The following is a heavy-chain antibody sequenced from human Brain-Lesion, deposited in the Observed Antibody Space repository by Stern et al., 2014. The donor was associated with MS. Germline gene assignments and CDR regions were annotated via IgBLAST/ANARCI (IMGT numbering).Heavy chain of an antibody. J-gene: IGHJ6*02. Sequence: QVQLVQSGAEVKKPGASVKVSCKVSGYTLTELSMHWVRQAPGKGLEWMGTFDPEDGETIYAQKFQGRVTMTEDTSTDTAYMELSSLRSEDTAVYYCATGDFRQQLVPGPYYFYGMDVWGQGTTVPVS. CDR3: ATGDFRQQLVPGPYYFYGMDV. V-gene: IGHV1-24*01. CDR1: GYTLTELS. CDR2: FDPEDGET. D-gene: IGHD6-13*01.